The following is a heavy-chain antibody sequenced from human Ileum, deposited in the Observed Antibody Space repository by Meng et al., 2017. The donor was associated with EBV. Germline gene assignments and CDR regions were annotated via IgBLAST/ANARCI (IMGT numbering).Heavy chain of an antibody. D-gene: IGHD3-22*01. CDR3: ASHPGGNSQYYSSGDDY. V-gene: IGHV4-34*01. CDR2: INHRGGA. Sequence: QWLLQQWGAGRLKPSETLSLTCVVYGGSFSGYYWSWIRQLPGKGLEWIGEINHRGGAFYNPSLKSRVTMSIDTSKNQFSLKLNSVTAADTAVYYCASHPGGNSQYYSSGDDYWGQGALVTVSS. J-gene: IGHJ4*02. CDR1: GGSFSGYY.